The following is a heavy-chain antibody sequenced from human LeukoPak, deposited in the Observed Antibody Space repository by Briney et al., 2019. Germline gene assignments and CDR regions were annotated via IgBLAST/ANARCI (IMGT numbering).Heavy chain of an antibody. V-gene: IGHV4-61*05. CDR1: GGSITSSRYY. Sequence: SETLSLTCTVSGGSITSSRYYWGWIRQPPGKGLEWIGCISYSGSTNYNPSLKSRVTISLDTSKNQFSLKLSSVTAADTAVYYCAGTYTYYYYYYMHVWGKGTTVTISS. CDR3: AGTYTYYYYYYMHV. D-gene: IGHD2-2*02. J-gene: IGHJ6*03. CDR2: ISYSGST.